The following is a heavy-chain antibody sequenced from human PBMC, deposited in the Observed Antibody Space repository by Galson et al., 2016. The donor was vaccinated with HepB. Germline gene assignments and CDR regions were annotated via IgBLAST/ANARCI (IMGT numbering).Heavy chain of an antibody. CDR1: GGSISSGVYY. CDR3: ARRGVATMKRGFDF. V-gene: IGHV4-31*03. Sequence: TLSLTCTVSGGSISSGVYYWNWIRQHPGKGLEWIGHIYYSGSTHYNPSLKSRLSISVDTSKNQFSLKLGSVTAADTAVYYCARRGVATMKRGFDFWGQGTLVTVSS. J-gene: IGHJ4*02. D-gene: IGHD3-10*01. CDR2: IYYSGST.